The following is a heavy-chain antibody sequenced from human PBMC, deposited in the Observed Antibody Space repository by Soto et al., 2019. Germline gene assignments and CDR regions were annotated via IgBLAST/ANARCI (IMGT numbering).Heavy chain of an antibody. D-gene: IGHD4-17*01. CDR2: IYCSGST. Sequence: PSETLSLTCAFSCGSISSGGYYLSCLRQHPGKGLEGIGYIYCSGSTYYNPSLKSRVTISGDTSKNQFSLRLTSVTAADTAVYYCARHPPYGPLDYWGQGTLVTVSS. CDR3: ARHPPYGPLDY. J-gene: IGHJ4*02. V-gene: IGHV4-39*01. CDR1: CGSISSGGYY.